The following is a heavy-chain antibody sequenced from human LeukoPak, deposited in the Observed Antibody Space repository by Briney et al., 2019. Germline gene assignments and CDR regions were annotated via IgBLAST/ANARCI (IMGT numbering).Heavy chain of an antibody. D-gene: IGHD3-22*01. V-gene: IGHV1-2*02. J-gene: IGHJ4*02. CDR2: VNPNSGDT. CDR1: GYAFSDYY. Sequence: ASVKVSCKASGYAFSDYYIHWVRQAPGQGLEWMGWVNPNSGDTNLAQKFQGTVTMTRDTSINSAYIDLNSLRSDDTAVYYCARGRSGEHSAGYCHFDNWGQGTLVTVSS. CDR3: ARGRSGEHSAGYCHFDN.